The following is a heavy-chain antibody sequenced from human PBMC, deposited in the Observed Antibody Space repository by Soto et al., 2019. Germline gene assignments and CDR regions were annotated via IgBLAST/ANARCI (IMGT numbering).Heavy chain of an antibody. V-gene: IGHV3-7*05. CDR1: GFTFSSYW. D-gene: IGHD3-10*01. CDR2: IKQDGSEK. J-gene: IGHJ4*02. Sequence: GGSLRLSCAASGFTFSSYWMSWVRQAPGKGLEWVANIKQDGSEKYYVDSVKGRFTXSRDXAKXXLXLQMNSLRAEDTAVYYCARAYPWFGEFLFDYWGQGTLVTVSS. CDR3: ARAYPWFGEFLFDY.